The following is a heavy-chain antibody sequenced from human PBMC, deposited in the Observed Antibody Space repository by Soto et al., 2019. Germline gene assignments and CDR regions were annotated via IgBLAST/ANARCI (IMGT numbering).Heavy chain of an antibody. CDR2: TGSGTGPG. J-gene: IGHJ4*02. CDR3: ARRHSGGFFRFFDS. Sequence: ASVKVSCKASGGSLSTNPISWVRQAPGQGLEWMGGTGSGTGPGNHAQKFQGRLTVTADKSTSTVYMELTNLSSEDTAVYYCARRHSGGFFRFFDSWGQGSLVTVST. V-gene: IGHV1-69*06. CDR1: GGSLSTNP. D-gene: IGHD2-15*01.